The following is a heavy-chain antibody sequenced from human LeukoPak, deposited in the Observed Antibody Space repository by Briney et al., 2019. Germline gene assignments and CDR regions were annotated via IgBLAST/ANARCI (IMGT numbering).Heavy chain of an antibody. D-gene: IGHD2-2*01. V-gene: IGHV4-38-2*02. Sequence: SETLSLTCTVSGYSISSGYYWGWIRQPPGKGLEWIGSIYYSGSTYYNPSLKSRVTISVDTSKNQFSLKLSSVTAADTAVYYCAKRYCSSTTCYDDRGAFDYRGQGTLVTVSS. J-gene: IGHJ4*02. CDR2: IYYSGST. CDR1: GYSISSGYY. CDR3: AKRYCSSTTCYDDRGAFDY.